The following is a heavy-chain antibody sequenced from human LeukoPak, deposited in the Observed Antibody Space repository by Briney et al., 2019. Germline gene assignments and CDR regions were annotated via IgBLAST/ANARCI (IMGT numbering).Heavy chain of an antibody. V-gene: IGHV3-48*04. J-gene: IGHJ4*02. CDR2: ISSSGSTI. CDR3: ARGFHYYDSSGYYNGFDY. D-gene: IGHD3-22*01. Sequence: GGSLRLSCAASGFTFSSYAMSWVRQAPGKGLEWVSYISSSGSTIYYADSVKGRFTISRDNAKNSLYLQMNSLRAEDTAVYYCARGFHYYDSSGYYNGFDYWGQGTLVTVSS. CDR1: GFTFSSYA.